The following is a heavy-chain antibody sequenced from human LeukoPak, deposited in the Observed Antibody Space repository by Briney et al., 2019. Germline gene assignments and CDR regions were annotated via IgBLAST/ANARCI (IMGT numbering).Heavy chain of an antibody. J-gene: IGHJ4*02. Sequence: GGSLRLSCAASGFTFSSYGMHWVRQAPGKGLYWVSVISYDGSNKYFADSVKGRFTISRDNSKNTLYLQMNSLRAEDTAVYYCAKDKWYSGSYLPYYFDYWGQGTLVTVSS. D-gene: IGHD1-26*01. CDR3: AKDKWYSGSYLPYYFDY. CDR1: GFTFSSYG. V-gene: IGHV3-30*18. CDR2: ISYDGSNK.